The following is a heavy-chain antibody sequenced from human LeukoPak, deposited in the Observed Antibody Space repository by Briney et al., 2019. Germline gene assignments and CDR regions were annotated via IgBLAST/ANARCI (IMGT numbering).Heavy chain of an antibody. CDR1: GFIFRNYT. V-gene: IGHV3-21*01. CDR3: TRVLYYDSTGYFGLGY. D-gene: IGHD3-22*01. J-gene: IGHJ4*02. Sequence: GGSLRLSCAASGFIFRNYTMNWVRQAPGKGLEWASSISTGGSNIVYADSVKGRFTISRDNAKNSLYLQMNSLRAEDTAVYYCTRVLYYDSTGYFGLGYWGQGTLVTVSS. CDR2: ISTGGSNI.